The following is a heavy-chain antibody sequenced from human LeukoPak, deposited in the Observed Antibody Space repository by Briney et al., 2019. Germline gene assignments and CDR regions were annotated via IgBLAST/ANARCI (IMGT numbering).Heavy chain of an antibody. J-gene: IGHJ6*03. CDR3: ARWLVANYYMDV. CDR1: GFTFSSYA. Sequence: GGSLRLSCAASGFTFSSYAMTWVRQAPGKGLQWVSAVSGSGAHTYYADSVKGRFTISRDNAKNSLYLQMSSLRAEDTAVYYCARWLVANYYMDVWGKGTTVTVSS. V-gene: IGHV3-21*01. D-gene: IGHD5-12*01. CDR2: VSGSGAHT.